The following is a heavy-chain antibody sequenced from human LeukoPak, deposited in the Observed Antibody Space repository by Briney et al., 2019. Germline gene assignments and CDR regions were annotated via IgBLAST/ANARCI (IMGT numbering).Heavy chain of an antibody. CDR1: GGSISSGSYY. Sequence: PSQTLSLTCTVSGGSISSGSYYWSWIRQPAGKGLEWIGRIYTSGSTNYNPSLKSRVTISVDTSKNQLSLKLSSVTAADTAVYYCARRSPIVAAGDAFDIWGQGTMVTVSS. D-gene: IGHD6-25*01. J-gene: IGHJ3*02. CDR3: ARRSPIVAAGDAFDI. CDR2: IYTSGST. V-gene: IGHV4-61*02.